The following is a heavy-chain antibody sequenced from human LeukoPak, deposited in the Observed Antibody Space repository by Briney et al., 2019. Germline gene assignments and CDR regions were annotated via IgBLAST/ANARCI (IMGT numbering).Heavy chain of an antibody. CDR3: AKEAYYYMDV. V-gene: IGHV3-7*01. CDR2: INQDGSKK. J-gene: IGHJ6*03. CDR1: GFIFSTNF. Sequence: GGSLRLSCAASGFIFSTNFMSWVRQAPGKGLEWVANINQDGSKKYYVDSVKGRFTISRDNAKNSLYLQMNSLRAEDTAVYYCAKEAYYYMDVWGKGTTVTVSS.